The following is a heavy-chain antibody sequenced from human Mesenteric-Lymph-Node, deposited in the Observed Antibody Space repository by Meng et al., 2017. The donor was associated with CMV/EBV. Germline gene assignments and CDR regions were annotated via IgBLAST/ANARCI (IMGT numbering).Heavy chain of an antibody. CDR2: IYYSGNT. D-gene: IGHD4/OR15-4a*01. CDR1: CGSITSGGFY. CDR3: ARATLTNHFDY. V-gene: IGHV4-31*03. Sequence: CPVSCGSITSGGFYWSWLRQRPGKGLEWIGYIYYSGNTYYIPSLKSRLTISIDTSKNQLSLKLSSVTAADTAVYYCARATLTNHFDYWGQGILVTVSS. J-gene: IGHJ4*02.